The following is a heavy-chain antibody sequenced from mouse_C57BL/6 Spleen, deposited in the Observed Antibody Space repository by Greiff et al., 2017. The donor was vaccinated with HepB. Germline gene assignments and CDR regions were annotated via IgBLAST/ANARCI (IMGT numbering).Heavy chain of an antibody. J-gene: IGHJ3*01. CDR3: TYSIPFAY. CDR1: GFTFSNYW. V-gene: IGHV6-3*01. Sequence: EVKVVESGGGLVQPGGSMKLSCVASGFTFSNYWMNWVRQSPEKGLEWVAQIRLKSDNYATHSAESVKGRFTISRYDSKSSVYLQMNNLRAEDTGIYYCTYSIPFAYWGQGTLVTVSA. CDR2: IRLKSDNYAT. D-gene: IGHD2-5*01.